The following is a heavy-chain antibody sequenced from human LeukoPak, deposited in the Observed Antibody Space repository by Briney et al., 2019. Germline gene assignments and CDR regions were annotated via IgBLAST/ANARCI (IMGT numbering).Heavy chain of an antibody. D-gene: IGHD3-10*01. CDR1: GFTFSSYA. Sequence: GGSLRLSCAASGFTFSSYAMSWVRRAPGKGLEWASAISGSGGSTYYADSVKGRFTISRDNSKNTLYLQMNSLRAEDTAVYYCAKTPVLLWFGESYFDYWGQGTLVTVSS. J-gene: IGHJ4*02. CDR2: ISGSGGST. CDR3: AKTPVLLWFGESYFDY. V-gene: IGHV3-23*01.